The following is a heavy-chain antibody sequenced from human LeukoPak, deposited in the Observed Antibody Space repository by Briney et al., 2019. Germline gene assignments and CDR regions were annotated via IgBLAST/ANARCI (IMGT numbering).Heavy chain of an antibody. CDR2: IKQDGSEK. Sequence: GGSLRLSCAASGFTFSSYWMSWVRQAPGKGLEWVANIKQDGSEKYYVDSVKGRFTISRDNAKNSLYLQMNSLRAEDTAVYYCAREGAYGSGSYSDYFDYWGQGTLVTASP. CDR1: GFTFSSYW. CDR3: AREGAYGSGSYSDYFDY. J-gene: IGHJ4*02. D-gene: IGHD3-10*01. V-gene: IGHV3-7*01.